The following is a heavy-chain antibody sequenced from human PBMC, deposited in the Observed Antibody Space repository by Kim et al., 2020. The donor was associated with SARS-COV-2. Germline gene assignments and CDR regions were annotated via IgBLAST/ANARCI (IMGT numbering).Heavy chain of an antibody. J-gene: IGHJ5*02. CDR3: ARGPFDP. Sequence: DGSNKYYADTVKGRFTISREKSKNTLYLPMNSLRAQDTAVYYCARGPFDPWGQGTLVTVSS. CDR2: DGSNK. V-gene: IGHV3-30*03.